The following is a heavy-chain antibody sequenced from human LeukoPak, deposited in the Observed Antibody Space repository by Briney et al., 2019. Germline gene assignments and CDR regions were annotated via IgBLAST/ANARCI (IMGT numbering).Heavy chain of an antibody. CDR3: AKTDSGFDY. J-gene: IGHJ4*01. CDR2: ISWNSGSI. CDR1: GFIFDHYA. D-gene: IGHD2-15*01. Sequence: GRSLRLTCAASGFIFDHYAMHWVRQAPGKGLEWVSGISWNSGSIVYADSVKGRFTISRDNAKNSLYLQMNSLRAEDTALYYCAKTDSGFDYWGHGTLVTVSS. V-gene: IGHV3-9*01.